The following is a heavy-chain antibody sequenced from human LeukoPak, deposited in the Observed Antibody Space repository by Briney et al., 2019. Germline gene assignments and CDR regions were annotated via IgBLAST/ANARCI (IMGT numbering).Heavy chain of an antibody. D-gene: IGHD5-12*01. J-gene: IGHJ4*02. CDR2: ISGSGGRT. Sequence: GGSLRLSCAASGFTFSSYAMSWVRQAPGKGLEWVSAISGSGGRTYYVASVKGRFTISRDNSKNTLYLQMNSLRAEDTAVYYCAKDQGYSGYDPLDYWGQGTLVTVSS. CDR3: AKDQGYSGYDPLDY. CDR1: GFTFSSYA. V-gene: IGHV3-23*01.